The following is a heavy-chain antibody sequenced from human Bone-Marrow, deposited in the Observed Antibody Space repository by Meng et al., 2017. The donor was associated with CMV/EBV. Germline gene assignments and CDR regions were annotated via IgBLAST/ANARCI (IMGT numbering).Heavy chain of an antibody. CDR1: GYTFTSYD. J-gene: IGHJ6*02. V-gene: IGHV1-8*03. CDR3: ARLDIVVVPARNEYYYYYGMDV. D-gene: IGHD2-2*03. CDR2: MNPNSGNT. Sequence: ASVKVSCKASGYTFTSYDINWVRQATGQGLEWMGWMNPNSGNTGYAQKFQGRVTITRNTSISTAYMELSSLRSEDTAVYYCARLDIVVVPARNEYYYYYGMDVWGQGTTVTVSS.